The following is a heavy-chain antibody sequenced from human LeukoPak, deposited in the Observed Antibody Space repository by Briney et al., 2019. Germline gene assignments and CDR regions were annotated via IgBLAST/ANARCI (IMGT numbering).Heavy chain of an antibody. D-gene: IGHD5-12*01. Sequence: GGSLRLSCAASGFTFSSYSMNWVRQAPGKGLEWVSSISSRSGYIYYADSVKGRFTISRDNAKNSLYLQMNSLRAEDTAVYYCARAMRSGYDYWGQGTLVTVSS. CDR3: ARAMRSGYDY. CDR2: ISSRSGYI. J-gene: IGHJ4*02. CDR1: GFTFSSYS. V-gene: IGHV3-21*01.